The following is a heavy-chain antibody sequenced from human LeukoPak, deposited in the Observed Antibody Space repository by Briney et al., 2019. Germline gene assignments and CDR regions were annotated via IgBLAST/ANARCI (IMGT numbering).Heavy chain of an antibody. V-gene: IGHV3-23*01. D-gene: IGHD5-18*01. CDR3: AKDGMVNYYYYMDV. J-gene: IGHJ6*03. CDR2: ISGSGGST. Sequence: GGSLRLSCAASGFTFSSYGMSWVRQAPGKGLEWVSAISGSGGSTYYADSVKGRFTISRDNSKNTLYLQMNSLRAEDTAVYYCAKDGMVNYYYYMDVWGKGTTVTISS. CDR1: GFTFSSYG.